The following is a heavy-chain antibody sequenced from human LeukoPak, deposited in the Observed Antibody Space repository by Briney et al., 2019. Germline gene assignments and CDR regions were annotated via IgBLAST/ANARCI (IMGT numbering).Heavy chain of an antibody. V-gene: IGHV3-23*01. CDR3: AKERKEVVLLWFGELGS. Sequence: PGGSLRLSCAASGFSFTNYAMSWVRQAPGKGLEWVSAISGSGDGTYYADSVKGRFTISRDNSRNTVFLQINSLRAEDTAVYYCAKERKEVVLLWFGELGSWGQGTLVTVSS. J-gene: IGHJ4*02. CDR2: ISGSGDGT. CDR1: GFSFTNYA. D-gene: IGHD3-10*01.